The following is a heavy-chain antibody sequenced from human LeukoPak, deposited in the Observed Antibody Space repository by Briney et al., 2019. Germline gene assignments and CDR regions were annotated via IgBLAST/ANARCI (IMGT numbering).Heavy chain of an antibody. CDR3: ARAGINYGNYFDP. CDR2: IYHSGSA. Sequence: SETLSLTCAVSGYSISSGYYWGWIRQPPGKGLEWIGSIYHSGSANYNPSLKSRVTMSVDTSKNQFSLKLSSVTAADTAVYYCARAGINYGNYFDPWGQGTLVTVSS. J-gene: IGHJ5*02. CDR1: GYSISSGYY. D-gene: IGHD3-10*01. V-gene: IGHV4-38-2*01.